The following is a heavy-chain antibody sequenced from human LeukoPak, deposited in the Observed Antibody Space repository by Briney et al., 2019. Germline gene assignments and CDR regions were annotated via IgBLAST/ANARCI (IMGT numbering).Heavy chain of an antibody. CDR3: ARATVKDAFDI. CDR2: ISSSGSTI. D-gene: IGHD3-22*01. J-gene: IGHJ3*02. V-gene: IGHV3-21*04. Sequence: PGGSLRLSCAASGFTFSSYAMSWVRQAPGKGLEWVSAISSSGSTIYYADSVKGRFTISRDNAKNSLYLQMNSLRAEDTAVYYCARATVKDAFDIWGQGTMVTVSS. CDR1: GFTFSSYA.